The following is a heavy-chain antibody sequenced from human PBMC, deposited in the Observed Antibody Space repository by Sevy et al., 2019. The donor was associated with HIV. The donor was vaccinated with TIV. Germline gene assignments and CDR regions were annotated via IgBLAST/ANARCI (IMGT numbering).Heavy chain of an antibody. J-gene: IGHJ1*01. V-gene: IGHV3-23*01. CDR2: ISGSGGGT. CDR1: GFIFSSYA. D-gene: IGHD2-2*01. Sequence: GGSLRLSCAASGFIFSSYAMSWVRQAPGKGLEWVSAISGSGGGTYYADSVKVRFTISRDNSKNTLYLQMNSLRAEDTAVYYCAKGPPYSTPQYFQHWGQGTLVTVSS. CDR3: AKGPPYSTPQYFQH.